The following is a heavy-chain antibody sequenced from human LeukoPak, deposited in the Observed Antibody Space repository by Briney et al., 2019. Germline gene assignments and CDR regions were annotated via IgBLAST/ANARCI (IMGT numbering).Heavy chain of an antibody. Sequence: ASVKVSCKASGYTFTGDYIHWVRQAPGQGLEWMGWINPNRGETKYAQKFQGTVTMTRDTSTTTAYMEVTRLRYEDTAVYYCAKSRTHSSGWFTSAFDVWGQGTMVTVSA. CDR2: INPNRGET. CDR1: GYTFTGDY. D-gene: IGHD6-13*01. J-gene: IGHJ3*01. V-gene: IGHV1-2*02. CDR3: AKSRTHSSGWFTSAFDV.